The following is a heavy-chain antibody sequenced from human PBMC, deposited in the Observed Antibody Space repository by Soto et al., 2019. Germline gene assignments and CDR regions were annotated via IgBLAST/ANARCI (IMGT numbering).Heavy chain of an antibody. CDR3: ARFNGSYNDRYFDY. Sequence: SETLSLTCTVSGGSTSSSSYQWVWIRQPPGKGLEWIGNVYYNGNTYYNPSLSSRLTISVDTSNNQFSLKVKSVTAADTAVYYCARFNGSYNDRYFDYWGQGTLVTSPQ. J-gene: IGHJ4*02. CDR2: VYYNGNT. D-gene: IGHD3-10*01. V-gene: IGHV4-39*01. CDR1: GGSTSSSSYQ.